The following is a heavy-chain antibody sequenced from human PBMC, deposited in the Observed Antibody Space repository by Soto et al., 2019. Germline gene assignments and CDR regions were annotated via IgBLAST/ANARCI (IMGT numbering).Heavy chain of an antibody. J-gene: IGHJ3*02. D-gene: IGHD3-3*01. CDR2: ISSSSSYI. Sequence: GGSLRLSCAASGFTFSSYSMNWVRQAPGKGLEWVSSISSSSSYIYYADSVKGRFTTSRDNAKNSLYLQMNSLRAEDTAVYYCAKPLGSGYADAFNMWGRGTMVTVSS. V-gene: IGHV3-21*01. CDR1: GFTFSSYS. CDR3: AKPLGSGYADAFNM.